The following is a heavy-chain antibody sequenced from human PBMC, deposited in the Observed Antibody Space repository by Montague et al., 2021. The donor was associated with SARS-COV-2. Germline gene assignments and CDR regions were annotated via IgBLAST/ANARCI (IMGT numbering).Heavy chain of an antibody. CDR3: TRGFRGGPFDC. Sequence: SLLLSFSSSGFTFDVYGMSWVRQAPGKGLEWVSGITWNGITTGYVDSVKGRFTISRDNAKKSLYLEMNSLRDEDTALYYCTRGFRGGPFDCWGQGTLVTVSS. D-gene: IGHD3-10*01. CDR1: GFTFDVYG. J-gene: IGHJ4*02. CDR2: ITWNGITT. V-gene: IGHV3-20*03.